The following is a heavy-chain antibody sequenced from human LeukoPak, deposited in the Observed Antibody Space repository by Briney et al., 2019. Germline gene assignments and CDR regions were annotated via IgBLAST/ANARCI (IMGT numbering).Heavy chain of an antibody. J-gene: IGHJ4*02. Sequence: PGGSLRLSCAASGFAFRSYAMSWVRQAPGKGLEWVSLISDSGDKTYYADSVKGRFTISRDNSKNTLFLQLNSLRAEDTAVYYCAKAGADNSVYRHFDCWGQGTLVTVSS. D-gene: IGHD3-22*01. CDR3: AKAGADNSVYRHFDC. CDR2: ISDSGDKT. V-gene: IGHV3-23*01. CDR1: GFAFRSYA.